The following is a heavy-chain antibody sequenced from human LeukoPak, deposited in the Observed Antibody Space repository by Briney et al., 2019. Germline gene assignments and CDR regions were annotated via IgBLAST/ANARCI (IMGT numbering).Heavy chain of an antibody. Sequence: GGSLRLSCAASGFTFSDFWMSWVRQAPGKGLEWVANIKEDGSETYYLDSLKGRFTISRDNAKKSLYLQMNSLRANDTAVYYCVRGAEGYWGPGTLVTVSS. CDR1: GFTFSDFW. CDR3: VRGAEGY. CDR2: IKEDGSET. V-gene: IGHV3-7*01. J-gene: IGHJ4*02.